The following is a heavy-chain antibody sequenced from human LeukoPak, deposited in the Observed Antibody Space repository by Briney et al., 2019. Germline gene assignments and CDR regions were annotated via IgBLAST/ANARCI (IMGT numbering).Heavy chain of an antibody. CDR3: AREEMKEYYDFWSGYSPIDY. CDR2: IYYSGST. D-gene: IGHD3-3*01. V-gene: IGHV4-39*07. CDR1: GDSVSSASHF. Sequence: SETLSLTCTVSGDSVSSASHFWGWIRQPPGKGLECIGSIYYSGSTYDNPSLKSRVTMSVDTSKNQFSLKLSSVTAADTAVYYCAREEMKEYYDFWSGYSPIDYWGQGTLVTVSS. J-gene: IGHJ4*02.